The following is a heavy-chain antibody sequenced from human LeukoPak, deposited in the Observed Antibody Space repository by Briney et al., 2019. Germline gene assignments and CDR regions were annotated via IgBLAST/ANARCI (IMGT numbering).Heavy chain of an antibody. V-gene: IGHV1-2*02. CDR3: ARDRASSSNYYGMDV. CDR1: GYTFTGYY. D-gene: IGHD6-13*01. Sequence: ASVKVSCKASGYTFTGYYMHWVRQAPGQGLEWMGWINPNSGGTNYAQKFQGRVTMTRDTSISTAYMELSRLRSDDTAVYYCARDRASSSNYYGMDVRGQGTTVTVSS. J-gene: IGHJ6*02. CDR2: INPNSGGT.